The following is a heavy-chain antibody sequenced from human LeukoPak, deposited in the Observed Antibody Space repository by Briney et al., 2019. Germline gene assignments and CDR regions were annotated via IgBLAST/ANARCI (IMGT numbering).Heavy chain of an antibody. J-gene: IGHJ4*02. CDR1: GGSISNYY. CDR3: ARDEGCSSTSCYLSS. V-gene: IGHV4-4*07. CDR2: IYTSGST. Sequence: SETLSLTCTVSGGSISNYYWSWIRQPAGKGLEWIGRIYTSGSTNYNPSLKSRVTMSVDTSKNQFSLKLSSVTAADTAVYYCARDEGCSSTSCYLSSWGQGTLVTVSS. D-gene: IGHD2-2*01.